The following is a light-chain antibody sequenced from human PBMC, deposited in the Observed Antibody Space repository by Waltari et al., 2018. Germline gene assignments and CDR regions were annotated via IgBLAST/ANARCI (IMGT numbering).Light chain of an antibody. Sequence: DIQMTQSPSSLSASVGDKVTITCRASQGISSWLAWYQQKPGKAPKLRIYAASSLQSGVPSRFSGSVSGTDYTLTISSLQPEDFATYYCQQGYNTPLTFGGGTKVEIK. J-gene: IGKJ4*01. V-gene: IGKV1-12*01. CDR3: QQGYNTPLT. CDR1: QGISSW. CDR2: AAS.